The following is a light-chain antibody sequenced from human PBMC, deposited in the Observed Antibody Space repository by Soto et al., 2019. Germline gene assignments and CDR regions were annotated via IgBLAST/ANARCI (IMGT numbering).Light chain of an antibody. J-gene: IGKJ4*01. CDR1: QSVRSN. CDR2: GAS. Sequence: EIVMTQSPATLSVSPGERATLSCSASQSVRSNLAWYQQKPGQAPRLLIYGASTGATGVPARFSGSGSGTDVTLNISSLQSEDFEIYYCQPYHDGPLTFGGVNKLDIK. V-gene: IGKV3-15*01. CDR3: QPYHDGPLT.